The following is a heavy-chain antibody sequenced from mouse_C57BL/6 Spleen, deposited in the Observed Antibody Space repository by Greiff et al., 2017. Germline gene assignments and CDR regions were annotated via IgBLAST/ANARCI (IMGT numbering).Heavy chain of an antibody. D-gene: IGHD4-1*01. J-gene: IGHJ3*01. Sequence: QVQLQQSGPELVKPGASVKISCKASGYAFSSSWMNWVKQRPGKGLEWIGRIYPGDGDTNYNGKFKGKATLTADKSSSTAYMQLSSLTSEDAAVYFCAREGWDGGFAYWGQGTLVTVSA. CDR1: GYAFSSSW. V-gene: IGHV1-82*01. CDR3: AREGWDGGFAY. CDR2: IYPGDGDT.